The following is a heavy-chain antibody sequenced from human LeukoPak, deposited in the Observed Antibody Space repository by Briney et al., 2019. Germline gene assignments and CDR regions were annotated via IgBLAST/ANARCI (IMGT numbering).Heavy chain of an antibody. CDR2: ISSSSSTI. Sequence: PGGSLRLSCAASGFTFSDYYMSWIRQAPGKGLEWVSYISSSSSTIYYADSVKGRFTISRDNAKNSLYLQMNSLRAEDTAVYYCARGTSTTNYHYYYMDVWGKGTTVTVSS. D-gene: IGHD1-1*01. CDR1: GFTFSDYY. CDR3: ARGTSTTNYHYYYMDV. V-gene: IGHV3-11*04. J-gene: IGHJ6*03.